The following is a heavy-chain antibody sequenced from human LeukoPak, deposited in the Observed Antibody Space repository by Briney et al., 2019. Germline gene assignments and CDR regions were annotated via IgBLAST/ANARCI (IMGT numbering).Heavy chain of an antibody. Sequence: GGSLRLSCAASGFTFSSYSMNWVRQAPGKGLEWVSSISSSSSYIYYADSVKGRFTISRDNAKNSLYLQMNSLRAEDTAVYYCARDSGRGSSFDYWGQGTLVTVSS. V-gene: IGHV3-21*01. CDR1: GFTFSSYS. CDR2: ISSSSSYI. CDR3: ARDSGRGSSFDY. D-gene: IGHD1-26*01. J-gene: IGHJ4*02.